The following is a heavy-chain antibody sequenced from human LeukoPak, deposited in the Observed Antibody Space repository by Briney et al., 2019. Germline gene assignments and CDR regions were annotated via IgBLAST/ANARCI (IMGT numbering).Heavy chain of an antibody. J-gene: IGHJ4*02. CDR3: ATSYYYDSSGYSY. V-gene: IGHV1-24*01. Sequence: ASVKVSCKASGYTFTGYYMHWVRQAPGKGLEWMGGFDPEDGETIYAQKFQGRVTMTEDTSTDTAYMELSSLRSEDTAVYYCATSYYYDSSGYSYWGQGTLVTVSS. CDR2: FDPEDGET. CDR1: GYTFTGYY. D-gene: IGHD3-22*01.